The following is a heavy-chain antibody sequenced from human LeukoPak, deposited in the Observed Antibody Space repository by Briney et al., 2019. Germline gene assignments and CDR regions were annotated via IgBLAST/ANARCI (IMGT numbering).Heavy chain of an antibody. CDR2: INQFGGAV. V-gene: IGHV3-7*03. D-gene: IGHD3-22*01. CDR1: GFALSTYW. CDR3: AKDLRPYYYDSSGYYSGAFDI. J-gene: IGHJ3*02. Sequence: GGSLRLSCEVSGFALSTYWMSWVRQAPGKGLEWVANINQFGGAVHYVDSVKGRFTISRDNAKNSLYLQMNSLRAEDMALYYCAKDLRPYYYDSSGYYSGAFDIWGQGTMVTVSS.